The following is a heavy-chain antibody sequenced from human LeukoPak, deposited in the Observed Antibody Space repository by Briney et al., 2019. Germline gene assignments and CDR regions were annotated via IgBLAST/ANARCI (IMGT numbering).Heavy chain of an antibody. Sequence: GASVKVSCKASGYTFTNYGISWVRQAPGQGLEWMAWISTYNGNTHYAQNLQGRVSLSTDTSTSTTYKELTSIRSDDTAIYYCARKGRMPKVRGDDALDIWGQGTMVTVSS. CDR3: ARKGRMPKVRGDDALDI. J-gene: IGHJ3*02. CDR2: ISTYNGNT. V-gene: IGHV1-18*01. CDR1: GYTFTNYG. D-gene: IGHD3-10*01.